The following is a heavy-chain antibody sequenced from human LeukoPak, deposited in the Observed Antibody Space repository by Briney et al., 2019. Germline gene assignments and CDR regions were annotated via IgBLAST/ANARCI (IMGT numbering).Heavy chain of an antibody. D-gene: IGHD3-16*01. CDR2: INPNSGGT. CDR1: GYTFTGYY. Sequence: ASVKVSCKASGYTFTGYYMHWVRQAPGQGLEWMGWINPNSGGTNYAQKFQGRVTMTRDTSISTAYMELSRLRSDDTAVYYCVRSIGGGPLFDCWGQGTLVTVSS. V-gene: IGHV1-2*02. CDR3: VRSIGGGPLFDC. J-gene: IGHJ4*02.